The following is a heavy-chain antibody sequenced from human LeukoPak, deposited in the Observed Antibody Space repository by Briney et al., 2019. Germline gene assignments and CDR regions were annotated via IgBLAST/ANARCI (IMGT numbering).Heavy chain of an antibody. Sequence: GGSLRLSCAASGFTFSSYAMHWVRQAPGKGLEWVAVISYDGSNKYYADSVKGRFTISRDNSKNTLYLQMNSLRAEDTAVYYCARSPIHEWLRLGTFDYWGQGTLVTVSS. CDR2: ISYDGSNK. D-gene: IGHD5-12*01. V-gene: IGHV3-30-3*01. CDR1: GFTFSSYA. J-gene: IGHJ4*02. CDR3: ARSPIHEWLRLGTFDY.